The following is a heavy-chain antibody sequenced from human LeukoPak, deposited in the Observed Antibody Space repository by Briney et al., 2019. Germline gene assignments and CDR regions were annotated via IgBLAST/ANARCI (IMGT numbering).Heavy chain of an antibody. V-gene: IGHV1-18*01. J-gene: IGHJ4*02. D-gene: IGHD1-1*01. CDR2: ISAYNGNT. CDR3: ARDLGELEWSYYFDY. CDR1: GYTFTSYG. Sequence: ASVKVSCKASGYTFTSYGISWVRQAPGQGLEWMGWISAYNGNTNYAQKLQGRVTMTTDTPTSTAYMELRSLRSDDTAVYYCARDLGELEWSYYFDYWGQGTLVTVSS.